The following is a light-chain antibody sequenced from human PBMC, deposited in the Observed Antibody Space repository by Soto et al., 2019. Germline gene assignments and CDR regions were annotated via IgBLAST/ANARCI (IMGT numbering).Light chain of an antibody. J-gene: IGKJ1*01. V-gene: IGKV3-11*01. CDR3: QERTDRPPWT. Sequence: EIVLTQSPATLSLSPGERATLSCRASQSIGLAIAWYQHKPGQAPRLLIFDASQRATGIPARFRGSGSGTDFTLSIRSPEPEDFAVYYCQERTDRPPWTFGQGTKVESK. CDR1: QSIGLA. CDR2: DAS.